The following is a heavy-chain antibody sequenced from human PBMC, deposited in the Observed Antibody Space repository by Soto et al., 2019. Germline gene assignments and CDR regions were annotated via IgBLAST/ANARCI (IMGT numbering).Heavy chain of an antibody. J-gene: IGHJ5*02. V-gene: IGHV1-8*01. CDR1: GYTFTSYD. D-gene: IGHD3-22*01. CDR3: ARELSDPYYYDSSGYYRENWFAP. CDR2: MNPNSGNT. Sequence: QVQLVQSGAEVKKPGASVKVSCKASGYTFTSYDINWVRQATGQGLEWMGWMNPNSGNTGYAQKFQGRVTMTRNTSISTAYMELSSLRSEDTAVYYCARELSDPYYYDSSGYYRENWFAPWGQGTLVTVSS.